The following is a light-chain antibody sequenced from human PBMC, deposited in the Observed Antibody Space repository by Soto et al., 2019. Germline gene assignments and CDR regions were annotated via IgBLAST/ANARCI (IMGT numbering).Light chain of an antibody. Sequence: DIQMTQSPSSLSASVGDRVTITCRASQTIRYSLNWYQQKPGKAPKVLIYDASNLQSGVPPRFSGSGSGTDFALTISSLQPEDFATYYCHQSAGSRTWTFGQGTRVEAK. CDR2: DAS. CDR1: QTIRYS. CDR3: HQSAGSRTWT. J-gene: IGKJ1*01. V-gene: IGKV1-39*01.